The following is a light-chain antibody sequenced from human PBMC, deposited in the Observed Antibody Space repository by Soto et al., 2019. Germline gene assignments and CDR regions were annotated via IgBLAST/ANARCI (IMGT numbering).Light chain of an antibody. V-gene: IGKV3-20*01. Sequence: ETVLTQSPGTLSLSPGERATLSCRASHIVSINYLAWYQQKPGQAPRLLIYGASSSATGIPDRFSGSGSGTDFIRTISRLEPEDYAVYYCQQYGNSPLTFGGGTKVDIK. J-gene: IGKJ4*01. CDR2: GAS. CDR3: QQYGNSPLT. CDR1: HIVSINY.